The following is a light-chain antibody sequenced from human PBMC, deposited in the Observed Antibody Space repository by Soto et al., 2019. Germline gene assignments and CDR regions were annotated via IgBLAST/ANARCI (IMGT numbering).Light chain of an antibody. CDR1: TRDFGSYDL. CDR2: EVS. CDR3: CSYAGGRSPYV. V-gene: IGLV2-23*02. Sequence: QSALTQPASVSGSPGQSITISCTGTTRDFGSYDLVSWYQQHPGKAPKIMIYEVSKRPSGDSNRFSGSKSGNTASLTISGLQAEDEADYYCCSYAGGRSPYVFGTGTKVTVL. J-gene: IGLJ1*01.